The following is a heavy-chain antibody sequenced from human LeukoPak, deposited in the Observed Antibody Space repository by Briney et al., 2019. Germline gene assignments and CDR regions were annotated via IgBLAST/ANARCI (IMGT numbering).Heavy chain of an antibody. CDR2: IHYTGAT. D-gene: IGHD7-27*01. CDR3: ARGVLGPYYFDL. V-gene: IGHV4-34*01. Sequence: SETLSLTCAVYGGSFRGYYWSWIRQPPGKGLEWIGEIHYTGATNYKPSLKSRVTISGDPSKNQVSLRVYSVTAADTAVYYCARGVLGPYYFDLWGRGTLVTVSS. J-gene: IGHJ2*01. CDR1: GGSFRGYY.